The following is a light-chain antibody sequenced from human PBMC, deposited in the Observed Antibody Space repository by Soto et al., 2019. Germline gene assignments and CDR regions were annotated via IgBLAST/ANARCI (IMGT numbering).Light chain of an antibody. CDR2: WAS. CDR1: QMGLYSSNTKHY. CDR3: QECCVTPYT. J-gene: IGKJ2*01. Sequence: DIVMTQSQDSLAVALGERATINCKSSQMGLYSSNTKHYLAWYQQKPGQPPKLLIYWASTRESGVPDRFSGGGFGADGTLSIGRLQAEDVAGYFCQECCVTPYTFGQGTKLEIK. V-gene: IGKV4-1*01.